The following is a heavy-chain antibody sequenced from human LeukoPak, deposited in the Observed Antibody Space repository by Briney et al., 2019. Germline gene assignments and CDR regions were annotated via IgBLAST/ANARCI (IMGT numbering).Heavy chain of an antibody. D-gene: IGHD5-12*01. CDR1: GFTVSNNY. CDR3: AREVPYSGYDSHLGY. V-gene: IGHV3-53*01. Sequence: GGSLRLSCAASGFTVSNNYMSWVRQAPGKGLEWVSVIYSGGSTYYADSVKGRFTISRDNSKNTLYLQMNSLRAEDTAVYYCAREVPYSGYDSHLGYWGQGTLVTVSS. J-gene: IGHJ4*02. CDR2: IYSGGST.